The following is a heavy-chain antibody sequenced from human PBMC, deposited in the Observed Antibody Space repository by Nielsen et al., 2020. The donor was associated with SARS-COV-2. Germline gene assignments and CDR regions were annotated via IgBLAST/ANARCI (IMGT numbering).Heavy chain of an antibody. CDR1: GFTFSSYS. V-gene: IGHV3-21*01. Sequence: GESLKISCAASGFTFSSYSMNWVRQAPGKGLEWVSSISSSSSYIYYADSVKGRFTISRDNSKNTLYLQMNSLRAEDTAVYYCARGSGYGASFDYWGQGTLVTVSS. J-gene: IGHJ4*02. CDR2: ISSSSSYI. D-gene: IGHD3-22*01. CDR3: ARGSGYGASFDY.